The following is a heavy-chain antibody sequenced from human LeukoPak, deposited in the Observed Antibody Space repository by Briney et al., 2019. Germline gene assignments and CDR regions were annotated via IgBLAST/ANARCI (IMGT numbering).Heavy chain of an antibody. D-gene: IGHD6-13*01. CDR3: ARDVEQLSRH. Sequence: GGSLRLSCEASGFTFSIYWMSWVRQAPGKGLEWVANIKHDGSEKYYVDSVKGRFTISRDNADNSLYLQMNSLRAEDTAVYYCARDVEQLSRHWGQGTLVTVSS. CDR2: IKHDGSEK. J-gene: IGHJ4*02. CDR1: GFTFSIYW. V-gene: IGHV3-7*05.